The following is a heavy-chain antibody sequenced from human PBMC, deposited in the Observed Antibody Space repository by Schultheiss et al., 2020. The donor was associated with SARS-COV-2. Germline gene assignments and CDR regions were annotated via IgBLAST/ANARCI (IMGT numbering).Heavy chain of an antibody. D-gene: IGHD4-17*01. Sequence: GSLRLSCTVSGGSISSYYWSWIRQPPGKGLEWIGYIYYSGSTNYNPSLKSRVTISVDTSKNQFSLKLSSVTAADTAVYYCARVGGRATVTTPHFDYWGQGTLVTVSS. CDR2: IYYSGST. V-gene: IGHV4-59*01. CDR1: GGSISSYY. CDR3: ARVGGRATVTTPHFDY. J-gene: IGHJ4*02.